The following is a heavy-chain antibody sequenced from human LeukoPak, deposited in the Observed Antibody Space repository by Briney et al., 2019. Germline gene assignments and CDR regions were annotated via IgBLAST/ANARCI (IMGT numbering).Heavy chain of an antibody. CDR2: IIPIFGTA. J-gene: IGHJ5*02. CDR1: GGTFISYA. Sequence: GSSVKVSCKASGGTFISYAISWVRQAPGQGREWMGRIIPIFGTANYAQKFQGRVTITTDESTSTAYMELSSLRSEDTAVYYCARSPTYYYDSSGYYEFAWFDPWGQGTLVTVSS. CDR3: ARSPTYYYDSSGYYEFAWFDP. D-gene: IGHD3-22*01. V-gene: IGHV1-69*05.